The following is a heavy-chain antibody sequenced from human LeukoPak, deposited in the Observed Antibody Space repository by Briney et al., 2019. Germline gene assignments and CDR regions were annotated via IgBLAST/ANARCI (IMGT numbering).Heavy chain of an antibody. CDR3: ARGYCSGGSCYSRHYYYGMDV. V-gene: IGHV1-8*01. D-gene: IGHD2-15*01. CDR2: MNPNSGNT. CDR1: GYTFTSYD. J-gene: IGHJ6*02. Sequence: GASVKVSCKASGYTFTSYDINWVRQATGQGLEWMGWMNPNSGNTGYAQKFQGRVTMTRNTSISTAYMELSSLRSEDTAVYYCARGYCSGGSCYSRHYYYGMDVWGQGTTVTVSS.